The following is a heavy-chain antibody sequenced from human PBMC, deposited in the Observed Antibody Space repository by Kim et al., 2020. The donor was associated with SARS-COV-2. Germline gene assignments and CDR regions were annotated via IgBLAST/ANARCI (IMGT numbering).Heavy chain of an antibody. CDR2: ISSNGGST. V-gene: IGHV3-64D*06. CDR1: GFTFSSYA. CDR3: VKAMVRGVIGAFDI. D-gene: IGHD3-10*01. Sequence: GGSLRLSCSASGFTFSSYAMHWVRQAPGKGLEYVSAISSNGGSTYYADSVKGRFTISRDNSKNTLYLQMSSLRAEDTAVYYCVKAMVRGVIGAFDIWGQGTMVTVSS. J-gene: IGHJ3*02.